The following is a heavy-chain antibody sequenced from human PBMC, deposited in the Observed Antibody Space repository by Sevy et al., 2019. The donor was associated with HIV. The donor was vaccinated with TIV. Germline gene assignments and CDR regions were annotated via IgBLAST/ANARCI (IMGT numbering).Heavy chain of an antibody. J-gene: IGHJ5*02. V-gene: IGHV3-23*01. Sequence: GGSLRLSCAASGFTVSLYAMTWVRQAPGKGLEWVSTISISGDSIYYADSVKGRFTISRDNSKNTLYLQMNSLRAEDTAIYFCAKDHDNNWFDPWGQGTLVTVSS. CDR1: GFTVSLYA. CDR3: AKDHDNNWFDP. D-gene: IGHD3-22*01. CDR2: ISISGDSI.